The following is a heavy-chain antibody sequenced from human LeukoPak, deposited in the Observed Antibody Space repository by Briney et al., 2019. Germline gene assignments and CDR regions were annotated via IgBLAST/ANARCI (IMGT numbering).Heavy chain of an antibody. CDR2: IRSKANSYAT. V-gene: IGHV3-73*01. CDR3: TRRASRDDILTAGGMDV. CDR1: GFTFSGSA. D-gene: IGHD3-9*01. Sequence: GGSLRLSCAASGFTFSGSAMHWVRQASGKGLEWVGRIRSKANSYATAYAASVKGRFTISRDDSKNTAYLQMNSLKTEDTAVYYCTRRASRDDILTAGGMDVWGQGTTVTVSS. J-gene: IGHJ6*02.